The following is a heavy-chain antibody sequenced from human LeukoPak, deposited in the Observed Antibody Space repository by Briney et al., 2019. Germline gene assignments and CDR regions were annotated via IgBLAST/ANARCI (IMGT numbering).Heavy chain of an antibody. J-gene: IGHJ4*02. CDR3: AKWGFSDRSGANFHS. V-gene: IGHV3-23*01. CDR2: VTASARRT. Sequence: GGSLRLSCESSGFTFSNYAMSWLRQAPGKGLAWVSTVTASARRTYYADSVQGRFTISRDNSNNTLFLQVNSLRADNTAVYHCAKWGFSDRSGANFHSWGQGTLVTVSS. D-gene: IGHD3-22*01. CDR1: GFTFSNYA.